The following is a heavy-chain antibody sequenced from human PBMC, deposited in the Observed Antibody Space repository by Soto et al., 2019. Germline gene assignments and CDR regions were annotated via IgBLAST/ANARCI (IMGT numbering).Heavy chain of an antibody. J-gene: IGHJ2*01. V-gene: IGHV4-61*08. Sequence: QVQLQESGPGLVKPSETLSLTCTVSVSGGSVSTGVHYWSWIRQPPGKGLEWIGYIYYSGSTNYNPSLKSRVTISVATSKNQFSLKLTSVTATDTVVYYCARGYYTSWYWFDRWGRGTLVTVSS. D-gene: IGHD6-13*01. CDR2: IYYSGST. CDR3: ARGYYTSWYWFDR. CDR1: GGSVSTGVHY.